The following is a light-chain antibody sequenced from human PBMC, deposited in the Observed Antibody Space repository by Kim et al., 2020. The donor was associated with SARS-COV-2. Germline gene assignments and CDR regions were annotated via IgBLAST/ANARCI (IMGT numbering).Light chain of an antibody. Sequence: QSALTQPASVSGSPGQSITISCTGTSSDVGGYSYVSWYQQQSGKAPKLMIYDVNNRPSGVPNRFSGSKSGNTASLTIAGLQAEDEADYYCSSYAGSNNLVFGTGTQVTVL. CDR2: DVN. J-gene: IGLJ2*01. V-gene: IGLV2-14*01. CDR3: SSYAGSNNLV. CDR1: SSDVGGYSY.